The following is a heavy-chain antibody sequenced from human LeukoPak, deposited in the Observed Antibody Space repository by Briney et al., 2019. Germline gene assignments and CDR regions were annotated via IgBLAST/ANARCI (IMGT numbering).Heavy chain of an antibody. J-gene: IGHJ6*02. D-gene: IGHD2-2*01. CDR3: AKDGSTRVEHGYGMDV. CDR2: ISWNSGSI. CDR1: GFTFDDYA. V-gene: IGHV3-9*01. Sequence: GGSLRLSCAASGFTFDDYAMHWVRQAPGKGLEWVSGISWNSGSIGYADSVKGRFTISRDNAKNSLYLQMNSLRVEDTALYYCAKDGSTRVEHGYGMDVWGQGTTVTVSS.